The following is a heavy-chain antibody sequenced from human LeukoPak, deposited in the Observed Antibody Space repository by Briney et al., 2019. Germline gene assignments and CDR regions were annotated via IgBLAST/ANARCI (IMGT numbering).Heavy chain of an antibody. CDR1: GGTFSSYA. CDR3: ARGDYYGSVSLDY. CDR2: IIPIRGIA. D-gene: IGHD3-10*01. J-gene: IGHJ4*02. Sequence: SVKVSCKASGGTFSSYASSWGRQAPGQGLEWMGRIIPIRGIANYAQKFQGRVTITADKSTRTAYMELSSLRSEDTAVYYCARGDYYGSVSLDYWGQGTLVTVSS. V-gene: IGHV1-69*04.